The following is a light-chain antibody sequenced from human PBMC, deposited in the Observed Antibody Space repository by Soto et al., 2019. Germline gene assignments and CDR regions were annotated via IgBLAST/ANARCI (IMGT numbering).Light chain of an antibody. CDR1: NIGSKS. J-gene: IGLJ2*01. CDR3: QVWDSSSDPYVV. V-gene: IGLV3-21*02. Sequence: SYELTQPPSVSVAPGQTARITCGGNNIGSKSVHWYQQKPGQAPVLVVYDDSDWPSGIPERFSGSNSGNTATLTIIRVEAGDEADYYCQVWDSSSDPYVVFGGGTKLTVL. CDR2: DDS.